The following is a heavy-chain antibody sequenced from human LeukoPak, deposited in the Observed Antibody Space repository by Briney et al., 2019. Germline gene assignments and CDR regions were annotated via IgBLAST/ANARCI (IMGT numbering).Heavy chain of an antibody. CDR2: IKQDGSEK. V-gene: IGHV3-7*01. CDR3: ARHSSGLRGGGAFDI. CDR1: GFTFSSYW. D-gene: IGHD3-22*01. Sequence: GGSLRLSCAASGFTFSSYWMSWVRQAPGKGLEWVANIKQDGSEKYYVDSVKGRFTISRDNAKNSLYLQMDSLRAEDTAVYYCARHSSGLRGGGAFDIWGQGTMVTVSS. J-gene: IGHJ3*02.